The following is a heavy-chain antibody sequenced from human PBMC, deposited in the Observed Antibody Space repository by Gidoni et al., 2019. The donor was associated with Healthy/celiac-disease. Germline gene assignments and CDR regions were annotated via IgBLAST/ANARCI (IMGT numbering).Heavy chain of an antibody. CDR1: GFPFSSYG. CDR2: ISYDGSNK. D-gene: IGHD6-13*01. CDR3: AKERLGIAAAGSRLSYGMDV. Sequence: QVQLVESGGGVVQPGRSLRLSCAASGFPFSSYGMHWVRQAPGKGLEWVAVISYDGSNKYYADSVKGRFTISRDNSKNTLYLQMNSLRAEDTAVYYCAKERLGIAAAGSRLSYGMDVWGQGTTVTVSS. V-gene: IGHV3-30*18. J-gene: IGHJ6*02.